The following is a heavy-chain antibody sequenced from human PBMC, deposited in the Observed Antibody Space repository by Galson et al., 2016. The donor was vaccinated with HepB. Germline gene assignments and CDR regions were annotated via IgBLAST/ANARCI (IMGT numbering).Heavy chain of an antibody. CDR3: TTDGLLRYFDWLSSASDY. CDR1: GFSFSNAW. Sequence: SLRLSCAASGFSFSNAWMNWVRQAPGKGLEWVGRIKRKTDGGTTDYAAPVKGRFIISRDDSKNTLYLQMNSLKTEDTAVYSCTTDGLLRYFDWLSSASDYWGQGTLVTVSS. CDR2: IKRKTDGGTT. J-gene: IGHJ4*02. D-gene: IGHD3-9*01. V-gene: IGHV3-15*07.